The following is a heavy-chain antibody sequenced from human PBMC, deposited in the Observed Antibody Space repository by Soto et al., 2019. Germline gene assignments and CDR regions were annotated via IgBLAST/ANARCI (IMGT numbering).Heavy chain of an antibody. D-gene: IGHD1-26*01. CDR1: GFTFDDYA. Sequence: EVQLVESGGGLVQPGRSLRLSCAASGFTFDDYAMHWVRQAPGKGLEWVSGISWNSVMIDYADSVKGRFTISRDNARNSLYLQMNSLRAEDTALYYCIKGDSGSYYGGGVDYWGQGTLVTVSS. V-gene: IGHV3-9*01. J-gene: IGHJ4*02. CDR3: IKGDSGSYYGGGVDY. CDR2: ISWNSVMI.